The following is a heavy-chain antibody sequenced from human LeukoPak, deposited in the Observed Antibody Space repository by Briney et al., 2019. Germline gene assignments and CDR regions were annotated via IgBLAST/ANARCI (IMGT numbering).Heavy chain of an antibody. CDR3: AKGWKTTWIDY. J-gene: IGHJ4*02. V-gene: IGHV3-15*01. CDR1: GFIFSSAW. CDR2: IKNKTNGGTT. Sequence: GGSLRLSCAASGFIFSSAWMTWVRQAPGKGLEWVGHIKNKTNGGTTDYAAPVKGRFIISRDDSKNTLYLQMNSLRTEDTAVYYCAKGWKTTWIDYWGQGTLVTVSS. D-gene: IGHD1-1*01.